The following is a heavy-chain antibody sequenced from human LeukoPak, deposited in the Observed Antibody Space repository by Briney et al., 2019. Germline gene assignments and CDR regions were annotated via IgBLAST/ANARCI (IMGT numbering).Heavy chain of an antibody. CDR3: AISHGYTYYFDY. D-gene: IGHD5-18*01. CDR1: GGTFSIYA. Sequence: SVTVSCTASGGTFSIYAISWVRQAPGQGLEWMGGIIPIFGTATYAQKFQGRVTITADESTSTAYMELSSLRSEDTAVYYCAISHGYTYYFDYWGQGTLVTVSS. V-gene: IGHV1-69*13. CDR2: IIPIFGTA. J-gene: IGHJ4*02.